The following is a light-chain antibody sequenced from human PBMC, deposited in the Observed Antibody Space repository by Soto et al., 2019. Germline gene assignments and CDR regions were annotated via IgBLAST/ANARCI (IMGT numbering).Light chain of an antibody. V-gene: IGLV1-40*01. Sequence: QSVLTQPPSVSGAPGQRVTISCTGSSSNIGAGYDVHWYQQRPGTAPKLLIFGNINRPSGVPDRFSGSKSGTSASLAITGLQAEDEGDYSCQSYYSTLSARYVFGTGTKVTVL. J-gene: IGLJ1*01. CDR3: QSYYSTLSARYV. CDR1: SSNIGAGYD. CDR2: GNI.